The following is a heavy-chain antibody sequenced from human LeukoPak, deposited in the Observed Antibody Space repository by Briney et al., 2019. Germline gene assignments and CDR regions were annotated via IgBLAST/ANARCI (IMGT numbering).Heavy chain of an antibody. J-gene: IGHJ4*02. V-gene: IGHV4-59*08. D-gene: IGHD6-19*01. CDR1: GGSISSYY. CDR3: ARSLAVAVSGFDY. Sequence: PSETLSLTCTVSGGSISSYYWSWVRQPPGKGLEWIGYIYYSGSTNYNPSLKSRDTISVDTSKNQFSLKLSSVTAADTAVYYCARSLAVAVSGFDYWGQGTLVTVSS. CDR2: IYYSGST.